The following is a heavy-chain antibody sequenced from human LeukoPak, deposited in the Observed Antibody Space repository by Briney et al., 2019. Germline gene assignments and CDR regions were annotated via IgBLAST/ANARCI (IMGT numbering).Heavy chain of an antibody. CDR2: IHYSGST. Sequence: PSETLSLTCTVSGGSISSYYWSWIRQPPGKGLEWIGYIHYSGSTNYNPSLKSRVTISVDTSKNQFSLKLSSVTAADTAVYYCARIPAAINYYYYYMDVWGKGTTVTVSS. CDR3: ARIPAAINYYYYYMDV. CDR1: GGSISSYY. J-gene: IGHJ6*03. V-gene: IGHV4-59*01. D-gene: IGHD2-2*02.